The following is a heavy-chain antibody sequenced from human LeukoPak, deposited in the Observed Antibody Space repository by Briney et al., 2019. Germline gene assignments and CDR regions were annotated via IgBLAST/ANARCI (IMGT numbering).Heavy chain of an antibody. J-gene: IGHJ5*02. CDR1: GGSVSSDSYY. V-gene: IGHV4-30-4*08. D-gene: IGHD4-17*01. Sequence: PSETLSLTCTVSGGSVSSDSYYWSWIRQPPGKGLEWIGYIYYSGSTYYNPSLKSRVTISVDTSKNQFSLKLSSVTAADTAVYYCARGTVTRGVDPWGQGTLVTVSS. CDR2: IYYSGST. CDR3: ARGTVTRGVDP.